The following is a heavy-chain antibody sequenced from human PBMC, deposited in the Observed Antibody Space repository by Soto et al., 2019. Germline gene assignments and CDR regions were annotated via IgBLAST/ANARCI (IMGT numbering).Heavy chain of an antibody. CDR1: GLTFSSYG. D-gene: IGHD1-26*01. CDR3: AKGGLMDGSIDY. J-gene: IGHJ4*02. Sequence: QVQLVESGGGVVQPGRSLRLSCAASGLTFSSYGMHWVRQAPGKGLEWVAVISYDGSNKYYADSVKGRFTISRDNSKNTLYLQMNSLRAEDTAVYYCAKGGLMDGSIDYWGQGTLVTVSS. V-gene: IGHV3-30*18. CDR2: ISYDGSNK.